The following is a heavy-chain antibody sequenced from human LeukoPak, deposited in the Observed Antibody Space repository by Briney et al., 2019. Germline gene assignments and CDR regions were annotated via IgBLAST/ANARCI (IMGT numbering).Heavy chain of an antibody. Sequence: GGSLRLSCAATGFTFSNSWMHWVRQGPGKGPVWVSRIKSDGSYITYADSVKGRFIISRDNAENTLYLQMNSLRVDDTAVYYCATGDSGWYNYWGQGTLVTVSA. V-gene: IGHV3-74*03. CDR3: ATGDSGWYNY. D-gene: IGHD6-19*01. J-gene: IGHJ4*02. CDR2: IKSDGSYI. CDR1: GFTFSNSW.